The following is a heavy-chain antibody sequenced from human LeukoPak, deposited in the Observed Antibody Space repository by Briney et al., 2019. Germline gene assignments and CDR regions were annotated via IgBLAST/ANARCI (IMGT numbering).Heavy chain of an antibody. D-gene: IGHD2-8*02. Sequence: GESLKISCKGSGYSFTSYWISWVRQMPGKGLEWMGRIDPSDSYTNYSPSFQGHVTISADKSISTAYLQWSSLKASDTAMYYCARRLVGYADYDLSIFDYWGQGTLATVSS. V-gene: IGHV5-10-1*01. J-gene: IGHJ4*02. CDR2: IDPSDSYT. CDR1: GYSFTSYW. CDR3: ARRLVGYADYDLSIFDY.